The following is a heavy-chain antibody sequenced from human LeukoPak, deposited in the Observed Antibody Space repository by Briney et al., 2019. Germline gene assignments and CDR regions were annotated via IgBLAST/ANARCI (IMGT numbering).Heavy chain of an antibody. Sequence: SSDTLSLTCAVSGGSISSSYWWSWVRQPPGKGLEWIGEINHSGSTNYNPSLKSRVTISVDTSKNQFSLKLSSVTAADTAVYYCARGTMTTVTYYFDYWGQGTLVTVSS. CDR2: INHSGST. D-gene: IGHD4-17*01. J-gene: IGHJ4*02. CDR1: GGSISSSYW. CDR3: ARGTMTTVTYYFDY. V-gene: IGHV4-4*02.